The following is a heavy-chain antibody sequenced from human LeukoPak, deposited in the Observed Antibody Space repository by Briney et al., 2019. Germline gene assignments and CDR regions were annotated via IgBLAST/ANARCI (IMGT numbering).Heavy chain of an antibody. Sequence: ASVKVSCKASGFTFTNHYMHWVRQAPGQGLEWMGWINPNSGGTNYAQKFQGRVTMTRDTSISTAYMELSRLRSDDTAVYYCAIDTYYYDSSGYYFDYWGQGTLVTVSS. D-gene: IGHD3-22*01. V-gene: IGHV1-2*02. CDR1: GFTFTNHY. CDR3: AIDTYYYDSSGYYFDY. CDR2: INPNSGGT. J-gene: IGHJ4*02.